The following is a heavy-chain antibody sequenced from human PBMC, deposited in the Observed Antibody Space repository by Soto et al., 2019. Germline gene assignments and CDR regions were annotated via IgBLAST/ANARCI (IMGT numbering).Heavy chain of an antibody. CDR3: ARGPSAAAPLSDWYFDL. Sequence: GGSLRLSCAASGFTFSGYSMNWVRQAPGKGLEWVSYIASTSWNIYYADTVKGRFTISRDNAKNSLYLQMNSLRDEDTTVYYCARGPSAAAPLSDWYFDLWGRGTLVTVSS. CDR2: IASTSWNI. V-gene: IGHV3-48*02. CDR1: GFTFSGYS. D-gene: IGHD2-2*01. J-gene: IGHJ2*01.